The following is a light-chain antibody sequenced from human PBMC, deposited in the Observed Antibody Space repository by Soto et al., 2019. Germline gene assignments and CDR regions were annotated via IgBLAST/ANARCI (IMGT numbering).Light chain of an antibody. CDR2: DAS. Sequence: EIVLTQSPATLSLSPGERATLSCRASQTVRTYLAWYQQKPGQAPRLLIHDASSRASGIPARFSGSGSGTEFTLTISSLEPEDFAVYYCQQRSNWPVTFGLGTRVEIK. CDR1: QTVRTY. CDR3: QQRSNWPVT. J-gene: IGKJ1*01. V-gene: IGKV3-11*01.